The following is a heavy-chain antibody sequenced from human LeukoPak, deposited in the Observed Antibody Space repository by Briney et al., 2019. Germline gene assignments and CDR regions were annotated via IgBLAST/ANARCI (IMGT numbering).Heavy chain of an antibody. CDR3: ARVRRYSQYESSGYYADS. Sequence: GGSLRLSCVGSGFTFNSYGMHWVRQAPGKGLQWVAAITYDGSTRYHADSVKGRFTISRDNSKDTLYLQMNSLKIEDTATYCARVRRYSQYESSGYYADSWGQGTLVTVSS. CDR2: ITYDGSTR. CDR1: GFTFNSYG. J-gene: IGHJ5*01. D-gene: IGHD3-22*01. V-gene: IGHV3-30*03.